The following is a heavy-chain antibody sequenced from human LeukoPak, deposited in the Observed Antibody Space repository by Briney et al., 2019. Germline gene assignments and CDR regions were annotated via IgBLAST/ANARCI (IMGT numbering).Heavy chain of an antibody. D-gene: IGHD4-17*01. CDR2: INPNSGGT. J-gene: IGHJ4*02. CDR1: GYTFTGYY. V-gene: IGHV1-2*02. Sequence: ASVKVSCKASGYTFTGYYMHWVRQAPGQGLEWMGWINPNSGGTNYAQKFQGRVTMTRDTSISTAYMELSRLRSDDTAVYYCGRVRYGDYAGDYWGQGTLVTVSS. CDR3: GRVRYGDYAGDY.